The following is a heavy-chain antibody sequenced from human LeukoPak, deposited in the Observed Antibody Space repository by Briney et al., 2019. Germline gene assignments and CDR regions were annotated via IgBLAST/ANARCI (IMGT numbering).Heavy chain of an antibody. V-gene: IGHV3-74*01. D-gene: IGHD6-19*01. CDR2: INSDGSST. Sequence: GVSLRLSCAASGFTFSAYWMHWVRQAPGKGLVWVSRINSDGSSTTYADSVKGRFTISRDNAKNTLYLQMNSLRGEDMGVYYCARDPGSVAGAKDFDYWGQGTLVTLSS. CDR1: GFTFSAYW. J-gene: IGHJ4*02. CDR3: ARDPGSVAGAKDFDY.